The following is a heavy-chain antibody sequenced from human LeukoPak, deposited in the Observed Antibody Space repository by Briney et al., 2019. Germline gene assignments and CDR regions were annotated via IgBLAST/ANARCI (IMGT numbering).Heavy chain of an antibody. D-gene: IGHD2-8*01. Sequence: GGSLRLSCAASGFTFSSYSMNWVRQAPGKGLEWVSSISSSSSYIYYADSVKGRFTISRDNAKNSLYLQMNSLRAEDTAVYYCASLHIVLMVYAHHDAFDIWGQGTMVTVSS. CDR3: ASLHIVLMVYAHHDAFDI. J-gene: IGHJ3*02. CDR2: ISSSSSYI. CDR1: GFTFSSYS. V-gene: IGHV3-21*01.